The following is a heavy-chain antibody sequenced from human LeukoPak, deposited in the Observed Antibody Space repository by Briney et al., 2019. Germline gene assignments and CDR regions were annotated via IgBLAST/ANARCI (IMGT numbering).Heavy chain of an antibody. V-gene: IGHV3-30-3*01. D-gene: IGHD6-13*01. CDR2: ISYDGSNK. CDR3: ARSYVYGLAAGYFDY. J-gene: IGHJ4*02. Sequence: GGSLRLSCAASGFTSSSYAMHLVRQAPGKGLEWVAVISYDGSNKYYADSVKGRFTISRDNSKNTLYLQMNSLRAEDTAVYYCARSYVYGLAAGYFDYRGQGTLVTVSS. CDR1: GFTSSSYA.